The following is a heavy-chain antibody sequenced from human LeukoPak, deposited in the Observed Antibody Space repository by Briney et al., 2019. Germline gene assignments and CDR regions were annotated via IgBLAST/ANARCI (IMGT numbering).Heavy chain of an antibody. CDR3: ASRLYCSNTRCRNFPFAY. Sequence: SVKVSCKASGGTFSSYAINWVRLAPGQGLEWMGGIIPIFGTANYAQKFQDRVTITADESTSTAYMELSSLRSEDTAIYYCASRLYCSNTRCRNFPFAYWGQGTLVTVSS. CDR2: IIPIFGTA. CDR1: GGTFSSYA. V-gene: IGHV1-69*13. J-gene: IGHJ4*02. D-gene: IGHD2-2*01.